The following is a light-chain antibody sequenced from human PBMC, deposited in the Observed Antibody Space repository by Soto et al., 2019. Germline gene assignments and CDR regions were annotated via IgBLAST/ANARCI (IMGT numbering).Light chain of an antibody. Sequence: DILMTQSPSTLSASVGDRVTITCRASQSISNWLAWYQQKPGKAPKLLIYKASSLESGVPSRFSGSGSGTEFTLTISSLQPDDFATYYCQQYYTYSSLTFGGGTKAEIK. CDR1: QSISNW. J-gene: IGKJ4*01. CDR2: KAS. V-gene: IGKV1-5*03. CDR3: QQYYTYSSLT.